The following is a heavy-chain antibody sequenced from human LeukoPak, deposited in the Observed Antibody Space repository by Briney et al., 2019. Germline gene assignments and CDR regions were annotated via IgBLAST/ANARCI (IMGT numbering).Heavy chain of an antibody. CDR2: ISSSGSYI. V-gene: IGHV3-21*01. J-gene: IGHJ4*02. D-gene: IGHD1-26*01. CDR3: ARALWELRSSAFFDY. CDR1: GFTFNSYK. Sequence: PGGSLRLSCTASGFTFNSYKMSWVRQAPGKGLEWVSCISSSGSYIYYADSVNGRFTISRDNAKHSLFLQMNSLRAEDTAVYYCARALWELRSSAFFDYCGQGTLVTVSS.